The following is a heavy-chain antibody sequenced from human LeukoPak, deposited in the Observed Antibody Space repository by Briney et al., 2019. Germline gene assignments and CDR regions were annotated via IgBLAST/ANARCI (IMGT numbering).Heavy chain of an antibody. V-gene: IGHV4-39*01. D-gene: IGHD3-10*01. Sequence: SETLSLTCTVSSGSISTSNYYWGWVRQPPGKALEWIGNIFYSGSTYYSPSLKSRVTISLDTSRNQFSLKLNSVTAADTAVYYCARQGNLWFGELVRYYYYYMDVWGKGTTVTISS. CDR2: IFYSGST. J-gene: IGHJ6*03. CDR3: ARQGNLWFGELVRYYYYYMDV. CDR1: SGSISTSNYY.